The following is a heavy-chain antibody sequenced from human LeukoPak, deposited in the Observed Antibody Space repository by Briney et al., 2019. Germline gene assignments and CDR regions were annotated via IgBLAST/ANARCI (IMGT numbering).Heavy chain of an antibody. Sequence: GGSLRLSCATSGFTFTDAWMTWVRQAPGSGLEWVARILSKGSGGTTDYAAPVKGRFIISRDDSRNTLYLQMNTLKIEDTAVYYCAWMSTVTTADHWGQGTLVTVSS. V-gene: IGHV3-15*05. CDR1: GFTFTDAW. J-gene: IGHJ4*02. D-gene: IGHD4-11*01. CDR2: ILSKGSGGTT. CDR3: AWMSTVTTADH.